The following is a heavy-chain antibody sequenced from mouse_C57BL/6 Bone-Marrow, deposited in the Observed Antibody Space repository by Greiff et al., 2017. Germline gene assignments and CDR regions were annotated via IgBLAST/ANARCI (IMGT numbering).Heavy chain of an antibody. CDR1: GYTFPSYW. V-gene: IGHV1-55*01. Sequence: QVQLKQPGAELVKPGASVKMSCKASGYTFPSYWITWVKQRPGQGLEWIGDIYPGSGSTNYNEKFKSKATLPVDPSSSTAYMQLSSLTSEDSAVYYCARRKIGIITTGGYAMDYWGQGTSVTVSS. CDR3: ARRKIGIITTGGYAMDY. CDR2: IYPGSGST. D-gene: IGHD1-1*01. J-gene: IGHJ4*01.